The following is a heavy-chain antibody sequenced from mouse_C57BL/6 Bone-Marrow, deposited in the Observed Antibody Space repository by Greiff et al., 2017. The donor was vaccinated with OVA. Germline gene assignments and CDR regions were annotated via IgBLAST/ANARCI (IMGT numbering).Heavy chain of an antibody. CDR1: GYSFTGYY. Sequence: EVMLVESGPELVKPGASVKISCKASGYSFTGYYMNWVKQSPEKSLEWIGEINPSTGGTTYNQKFKAKATLTVDKSSSTAYMQLKSLKSEDSAVYYCAREDGSPDYWGQGTTLTVSS. D-gene: IGHD1-1*01. CDR2: INPSTGGT. V-gene: IGHV1-42*01. CDR3: AREDGSPDY. J-gene: IGHJ2*01.